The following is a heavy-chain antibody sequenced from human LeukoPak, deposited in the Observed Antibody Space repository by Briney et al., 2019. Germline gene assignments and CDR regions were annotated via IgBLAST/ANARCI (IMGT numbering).Heavy chain of an antibody. Sequence: ASVKVSCKASGYTFTSYYMHWVRQAPGQGREWMGIINPSGGSTSYAQKFQGRVTMTRGTSTSTVYMELSSLRSEDTAVYYCARAQDSPLLWFGELLKGSYYFDYWGQGTLVTVSS. J-gene: IGHJ4*02. V-gene: IGHV1-46*01. CDR2: INPSGGST. CDR3: ARAQDSPLLWFGELLKGSYYFDY. CDR1: GYTFTSYY. D-gene: IGHD3-10*01.